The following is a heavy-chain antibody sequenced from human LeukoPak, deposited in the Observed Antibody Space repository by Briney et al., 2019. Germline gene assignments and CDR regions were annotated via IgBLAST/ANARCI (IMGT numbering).Heavy chain of an antibody. CDR2: ISAYNGNT. CDR3: ARDENYYGSGSYYWFDP. J-gene: IGHJ5*02. V-gene: IGHV1-18*01. CDR1: GYTFTSYG. D-gene: IGHD3-10*01. Sequence: GASVKVSCKASGYTFTSYGISWVRQAPGQGLEWMGWISAYNGNTNYAQKLRGRVTMTTDTSTSTAYMELRSLRSDDTAVYYCARDENYYGSGSYYWFDPWGQGTLVTVSS.